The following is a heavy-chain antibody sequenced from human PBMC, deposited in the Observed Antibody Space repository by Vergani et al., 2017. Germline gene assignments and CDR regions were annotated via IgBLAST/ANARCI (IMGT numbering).Heavy chain of an antibody. CDR1: GFTFDDYG. D-gene: IGHD3-22*01. CDR3: ARVGHYFDSSGYPDAFDV. Sequence: EVQLVESGGGVVRPGGSLRLSCAASGFTFDDYGMSWVRQAPGKGLEWVSGINWNGGSTGYADSVKGRFTISRDNAKNSLYLQMNSLRAEDTAVYYCARVGHYFDSSGYPDAFDVWGQGTMVTVSS. CDR2: INWNGGST. V-gene: IGHV3-20*04. J-gene: IGHJ3*01.